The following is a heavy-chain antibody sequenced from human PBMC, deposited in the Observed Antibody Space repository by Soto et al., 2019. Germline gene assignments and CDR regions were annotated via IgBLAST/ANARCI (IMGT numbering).Heavy chain of an antibody. CDR2: INHSGST. V-gene: IGHV4-34*01. J-gene: IGHJ5*02. CDR1: GGSFSGYY. CDR3: ARDPITIFGVASKGRRNWFDP. Sequence: SETLSLTCAVYGGSFSGYYWSWIRQPPGKGLEWIGEINHSGSTNYNPSLKSRVTISVDTSKNQFSLKLSSVTAADTAVYYCARDPITIFGVASKGRRNWFDPWGQGTLVTVSS. D-gene: IGHD3-3*01.